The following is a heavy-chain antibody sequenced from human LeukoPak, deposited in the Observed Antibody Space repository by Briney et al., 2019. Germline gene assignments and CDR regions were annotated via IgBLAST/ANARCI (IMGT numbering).Heavy chain of an antibody. CDR2: MYSGGTT. Sequence: GGSLRLSCAAAGFTVSSNYMNWVRQAPGKGLEWVSVMYSGGTTYYSDSMKGRFTISRDDSKNTLFLQMTSLRADDTAVYYCARMLISSGYYIDSWGQGTLVTVSS. D-gene: IGHD3-22*01. CDR3: ARMLISSGYYIDS. CDR1: GFTVSSNY. J-gene: IGHJ4*02. V-gene: IGHV3-53*01.